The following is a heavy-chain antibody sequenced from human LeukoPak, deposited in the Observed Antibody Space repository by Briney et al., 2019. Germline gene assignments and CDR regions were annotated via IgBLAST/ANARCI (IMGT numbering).Heavy chain of an antibody. CDR1: GFXVSNNY. CDR3: AIRRDGYNFLY. J-gene: IGHJ4*02. CDR2: ICRGGST. Sequence: GGSLRLSCAASGFXVSNNYISWVRQAPGKGLDWVSIICRGGSTYYADSVKDRFTISRDNSKNTVYLQMNSLRAEDTAVYYCAIRRDGYNFLYWGQGTLVTVSS. D-gene: IGHD5-24*01. V-gene: IGHV3-66*04.